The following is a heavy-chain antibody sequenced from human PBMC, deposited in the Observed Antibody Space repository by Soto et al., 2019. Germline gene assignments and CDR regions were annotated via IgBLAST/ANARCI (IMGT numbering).Heavy chain of an antibody. CDR3: ARGISSSWYYYYYMDV. CDR1: GFTVSSNY. D-gene: IGHD6-13*01. Sequence: GGSLRLSCAASGFTVSSNYMSWVRQAPGKGLEWVSVIYSGGSTYYADSVKGRFTISRHNSKNTLYLQMNSLRAEDTAVYYCARGISSSWYYYYYMDVWGKGTTVTVSS. V-gene: IGHV3-53*04. J-gene: IGHJ6*03. CDR2: IYSGGST.